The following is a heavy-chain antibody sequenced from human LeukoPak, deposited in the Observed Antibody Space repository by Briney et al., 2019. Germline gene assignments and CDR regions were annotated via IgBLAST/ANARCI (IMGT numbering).Heavy chain of an antibody. CDR2: INPNSGGT. D-gene: IGHD6-6*01. CDR1: GYTFTGYY. J-gene: IGHJ4*02. CDR3: ARDNVYSSSPGAVDY. Sequence: GASVKVSCKASGYTFTGYYMHWVRQAPGQGLEWMGWINPNSGGTNYAQKFQGRVTMTRDTSISTAYMELSRLRSDDTAVYYCARDNVYSSSPGAVDYWGQGTLVTVSS. V-gene: IGHV1-2*02.